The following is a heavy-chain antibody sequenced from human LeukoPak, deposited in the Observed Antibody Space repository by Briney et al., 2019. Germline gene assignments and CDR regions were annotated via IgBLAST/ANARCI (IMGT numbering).Heavy chain of an antibody. CDR3: ARTAIVVVPAAPDY. CDR1: GGSISSSSYY. D-gene: IGHD2-2*01. V-gene: IGHV4-39*07. CDR2: INHSGST. J-gene: IGHJ4*02. Sequence: SETLSLTCTVSGGSISSSSYYWGWIRQPPGKGLEWIGEINHSGSTNYNPSLKSRVTISVDTSKNQFSLKLSSVTAADTAVYYCARTAIVVVPAAPDYWGQGTLVTVSS.